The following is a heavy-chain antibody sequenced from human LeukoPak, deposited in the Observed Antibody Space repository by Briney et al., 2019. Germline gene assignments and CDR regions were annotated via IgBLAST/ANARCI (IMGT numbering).Heavy chain of an antibody. J-gene: IGHJ4*02. Sequence: ASVKVSCKASGYTFTSHAMHWVRQAPGQRPEWMGWINAGNGNTKYSQKFQGRVTITRDTSASTAYMELSSLRPEDTAVYYCARVQSAYCSSSSCYGGYFDYWGQGTLVTVSS. CDR3: ARVQSAYCSSSSCYGGYFDY. CDR1: GYTFTSHA. V-gene: IGHV1-3*01. D-gene: IGHD2-2*01. CDR2: INAGNGNT.